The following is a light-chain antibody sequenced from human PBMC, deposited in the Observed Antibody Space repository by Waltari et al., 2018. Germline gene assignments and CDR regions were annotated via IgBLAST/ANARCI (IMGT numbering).Light chain of an antibody. CDR1: QTVRTY. V-gene: IGKV3-11*01. Sequence: EIVLTPSPATLSLSPGGRATLSCRASQTVRTYLAWYQQKPGQAPRLLIFDASSRATGIPAKFSGSGSGTDFTLTVSNLEPEDFAIYYCQQRSKWPYTFGQGTRVEIK. CDR2: DAS. CDR3: QQRSKWPYT. J-gene: IGKJ2*01.